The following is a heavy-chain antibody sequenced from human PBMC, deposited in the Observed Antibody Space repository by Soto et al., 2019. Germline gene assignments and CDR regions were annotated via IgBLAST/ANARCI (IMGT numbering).Heavy chain of an antibody. V-gene: IGHV1-3*01. Sequence: XSVKXSCKASGYTFTRYAMHWVRQAPGQXLEWMGWINDXNGNKXYSQKFKGRVXXTRDTYAXXAYMELRSMRSEDTAVYYCARQGIAAAIDAFDIWGQGTMVTVSS. CDR2: INDXNGNK. CDR3: ARQGIAAAIDAFDI. CDR1: GYTFTRYA. J-gene: IGHJ3*02. D-gene: IGHD6-13*01.